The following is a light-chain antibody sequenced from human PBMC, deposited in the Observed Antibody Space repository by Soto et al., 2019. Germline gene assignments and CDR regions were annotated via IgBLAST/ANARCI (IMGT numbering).Light chain of an antibody. CDR1: QSVGNY. J-gene: IGKJ3*01. CDR2: DAS. CDR3: QQRSKWPPLFT. V-gene: IGKV3-11*01. Sequence: EVVLTQSPGILSLSPGERATLSCRASQSVGNYLAWYQQKPGQAPRLLIYDASNRATGIPARFSGSGSGTDFTLTISSLEPEDFEVYYCQQRSKWPPLFTFGPGTKVDI.